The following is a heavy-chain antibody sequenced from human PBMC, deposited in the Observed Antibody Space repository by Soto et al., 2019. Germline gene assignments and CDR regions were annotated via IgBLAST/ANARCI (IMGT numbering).Heavy chain of an antibody. CDR1: AFTFSNYA. D-gene: IGHD3-22*01. V-gene: IGHV3-23*01. J-gene: IGHJ4*02. CDR2: ISGSGDNT. CDR3: AKDLQYSSGLGAYDS. Sequence: GGSLRLSCAASAFTFSNYAMTWVRQAPGMGLEWVSTISGSGDNTYYADSVKGRFTISRDNSKNTVYLQMNSLRAEDTAVYYCAKDLQYSSGLGAYDSWGLGTQVTVSS.